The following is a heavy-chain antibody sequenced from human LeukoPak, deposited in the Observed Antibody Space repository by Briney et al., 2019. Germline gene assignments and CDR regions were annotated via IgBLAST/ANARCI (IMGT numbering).Heavy chain of an antibody. D-gene: IGHD1-20*01. V-gene: IGHV3-23*01. CDR1: GFTFSSYA. Sequence: GGSLRLSRAASGFTFSSYAMSWVRQAPGKGLEWVSAISGSGGSTYYADSVKGRFTISRDNSKNTLYLQMNSLRAEDTAVYYCAKEDGITGTTSYYYYYYGMDVWGQGTTVTVSS. CDR3: AKEDGITGTTSYYYYYYGMDV. CDR2: ISGSGGST. J-gene: IGHJ6*02.